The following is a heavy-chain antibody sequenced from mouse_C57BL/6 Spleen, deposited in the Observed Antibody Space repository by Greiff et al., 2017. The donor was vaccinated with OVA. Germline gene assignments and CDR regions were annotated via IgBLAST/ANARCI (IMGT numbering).Heavy chain of an antibody. J-gene: IGHJ2*01. D-gene: IGHD1-1*01. Sequence: EVQLQQSGPELVKPGASVKIPCKASGYTFTDYNMDWVKQSHGKSLEWIGDINPNNGGTIYNQKFKGKATLTVDKSSSTAYMELRSLTSEDTAVYYCARGPVITTVVPYYFDYWGQGTTLTVSS. CDR3: ARGPVITTVVPYYFDY. CDR1: GYTFTDYN. CDR2: INPNNGGT. V-gene: IGHV1-18*01.